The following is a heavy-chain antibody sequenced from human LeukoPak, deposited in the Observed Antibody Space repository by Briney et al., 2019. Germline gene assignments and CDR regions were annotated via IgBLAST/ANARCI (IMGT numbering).Heavy chain of an antibody. D-gene: IGHD3-22*01. V-gene: IGHV3-23*01. J-gene: IGHJ4*02. CDR3: AKAPALYYHDSSGYYTFDY. CDR2: ISGSGGST. CDR1: GFTFSSYA. Sequence: GGSLRLSCAASGFTFSSYAMSWVRRAPGKGLEWVSTISGSGGSTYYADSVKGRFTISRDNSKNTLYLQMNSLRAEDTAVYYCAKAPALYYHDSSGYYTFDYWGQGTLVTVSS.